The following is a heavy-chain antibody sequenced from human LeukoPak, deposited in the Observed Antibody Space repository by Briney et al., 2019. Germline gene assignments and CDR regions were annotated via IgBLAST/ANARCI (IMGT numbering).Heavy chain of an antibody. Sequence: PGGSLRLSCEASGITLSRYWMHWVRQAPGKGLVWVARISSDGSRTTYADALQGRFTISRGNAKNTMNLHMRSLRAEDTAVYYCVREGVGDSFDSWGQGTLVTVSS. D-gene: IGHD2-8*01. V-gene: IGHV3-74*01. CDR3: VREGVGDSFDS. J-gene: IGHJ4*02. CDR2: ISSDGSRT. CDR1: GITLSRYW.